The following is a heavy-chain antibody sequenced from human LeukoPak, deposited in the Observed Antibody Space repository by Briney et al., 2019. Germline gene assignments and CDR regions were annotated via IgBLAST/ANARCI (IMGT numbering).Heavy chain of an antibody. CDR2: IRYDGSNK. CDR3: AKDLPYYYDSSGYDAFDI. Sequence: GGSLRLSCAASGFTFSSYGMHWVRQAPGKGLEWVAFIRYDGSNKYYADSVKGRFTISRDNSKNTLYLQMNSLRAEDTAVYYCAKDLPYYYDSSGYDAFDIWGQGTMVTVSS. J-gene: IGHJ3*02. D-gene: IGHD3-22*01. CDR1: GFTFSSYG. V-gene: IGHV3-30*02.